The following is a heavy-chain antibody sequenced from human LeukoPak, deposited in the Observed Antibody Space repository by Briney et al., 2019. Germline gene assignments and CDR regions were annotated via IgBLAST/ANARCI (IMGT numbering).Heavy chain of an antibody. V-gene: IGHV4-34*01. CDR1: GGSFSGYY. CDR2: INHSGST. J-gene: IGHJ4*02. D-gene: IGHD2-2*02. CDR3: AGGNPEHCSSTSCYTGLGY. Sequence: SETLSLTCAVYGGSFSGYYWSWIRQPPGKGLEWIGEINHSGSTNYNPSLKSRVTISVDTSKNQFSLKLSSVTAADTAVYYCAGGNPEHCSSTSCYTGLGYWGQGTLVTVSS.